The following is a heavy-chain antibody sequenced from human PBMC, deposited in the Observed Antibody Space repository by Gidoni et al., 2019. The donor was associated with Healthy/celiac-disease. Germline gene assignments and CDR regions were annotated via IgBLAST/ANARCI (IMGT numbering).Heavy chain of an antibody. J-gene: IGHJ4*02. D-gene: IGHD5-12*01. V-gene: IGHV3-23*01. Sequence: VQLLDSGGGMVQPRGSLRLSCAAPGVTFRMYAMSWVRQAPGKGLGWVSAISGSGGSTYYADSVKGRFTISRDNSKNTLYLQMNSLRAEDTAVYYCAKDRGGYNFYWGQGTLVTVSS. CDR3: AKDRGGYNFY. CDR1: GVTFRMYA. CDR2: ISGSGGST.